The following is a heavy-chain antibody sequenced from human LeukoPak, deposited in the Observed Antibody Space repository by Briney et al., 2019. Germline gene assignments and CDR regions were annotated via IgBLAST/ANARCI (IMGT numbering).Heavy chain of an antibody. CDR1: GFTFSTYA. CDR3: AKELNNLGFDF. V-gene: IGHV3-23*01. J-gene: IGHJ4*02. Sequence: PGGSLRLSCAAPGFTFSTYAMRWVRQAPGKGLEWVSAISGSGGSTFYADSVKGRFTISRDNAKNTLYLQMNSLRAEDTAVYFCAKELNNLGFDFWGQGTLVTVSS. CDR2: ISGSGGST. D-gene: IGHD1-14*01.